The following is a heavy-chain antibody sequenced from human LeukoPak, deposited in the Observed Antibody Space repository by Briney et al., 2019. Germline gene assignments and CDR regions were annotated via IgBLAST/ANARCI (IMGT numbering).Heavy chain of an antibody. D-gene: IGHD5-18*01. CDR3: ARVVDTAMVVDYYYMDV. V-gene: IGHV3-48*04. CDR2: ISSSGSTI. Sequence: QTGGSLRLSCAASGFTFSSYAMSWVRQAPGKGLEWVSYISSSGSTIYYADSVKGRFTISRDNAKNSLYLQMNSLRAEDTAVYYCARVVDTAMVVDYYYMDVWGKGTTVTISS. J-gene: IGHJ6*03. CDR1: GFTFSSYA.